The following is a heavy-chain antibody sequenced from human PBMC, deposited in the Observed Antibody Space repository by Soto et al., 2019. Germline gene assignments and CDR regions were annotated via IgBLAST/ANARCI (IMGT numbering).Heavy chain of an antibody. CDR3: ARDAAIGMNDY. Sequence: QVQLVQSGAEVKKPGASVKVSCKASGYTFTSYGISWVRQAPGQGLEWMGWISAYNGNKKYAQKLQGRVTMTTDTATSTAYLQLRSLRSDDTAVYYCARDAAIGMNDYWGQGTLVTVSS. V-gene: IGHV1-18*01. J-gene: IGHJ4*02. D-gene: IGHD1-20*01. CDR1: GYTFTSYG. CDR2: ISAYNGNK.